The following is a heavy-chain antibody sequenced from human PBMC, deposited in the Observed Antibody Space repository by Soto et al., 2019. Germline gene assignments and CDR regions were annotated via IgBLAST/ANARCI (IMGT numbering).Heavy chain of an antibody. CDR3: AREIKVGNTGYYFDF. D-gene: IGHD1-26*01. CDR1: GFTFSDYY. Sequence: QVQLVESGGGLVNPGGSLRLSCVASGFTFSDYYMSWIRQAPGKGLEWISYISSSTSYTNYADSVKGRFTISRDNAKNSLYLQMNTLRAEDTAVYYCAREIKVGNTGYYFDFWGQGTLVTVSS. J-gene: IGHJ4*02. CDR2: ISSSTSYT. V-gene: IGHV3-11*06.